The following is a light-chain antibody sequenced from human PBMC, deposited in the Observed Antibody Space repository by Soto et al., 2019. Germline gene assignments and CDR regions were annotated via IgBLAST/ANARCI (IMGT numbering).Light chain of an antibody. V-gene: IGKV3-11*01. Sequence: EIVLTQSPATLSLSPGERATLSCRASQSVSSYLAWYQQKPGQAPRLLIYDASNRATGIPARFSGSGSGTDSTLTISSLEPEDFAVYYCQQRSNWGLTFGGGTKVDIK. J-gene: IGKJ4*01. CDR1: QSVSSY. CDR2: DAS. CDR3: QQRSNWGLT.